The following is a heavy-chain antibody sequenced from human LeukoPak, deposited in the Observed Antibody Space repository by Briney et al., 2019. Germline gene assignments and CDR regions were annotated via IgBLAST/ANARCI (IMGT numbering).Heavy chain of an antibody. Sequence: GGSLRLSCAASGFTFSDYSMNWVRQAPGKGLEWVSYISSSSSTIYYADSVKGRFTISRDNAKNSLYLQMNSLRAEDTAVYYCARMTNYYYYMDVWGKGTTVTVSS. CDR3: ARMTNYYYYMDV. CDR1: GFTFSDYS. J-gene: IGHJ6*03. V-gene: IGHV3-48*01. CDR2: ISSSSSTI.